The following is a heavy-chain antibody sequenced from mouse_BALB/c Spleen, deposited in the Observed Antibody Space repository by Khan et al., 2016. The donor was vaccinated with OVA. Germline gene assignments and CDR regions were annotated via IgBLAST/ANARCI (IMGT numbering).Heavy chain of an antibody. CDR2: IDPANGNT. J-gene: IGHJ3*01. CDR1: GFNIKDTY. Sequence: VQLKQSGAELVKPGASVKLSCTASGFNIKDTYMHWVKQRPEQDLEWIGRIDPANGNTKYDPKFQGKATIIADTSSNTAHLQLSSLTSEDTAVYYCARDYWDVFAYWGQGTLVTVSA. CDR3: ARDYWDVFAY. V-gene: IGHV14-3*02. D-gene: IGHD4-1*01.